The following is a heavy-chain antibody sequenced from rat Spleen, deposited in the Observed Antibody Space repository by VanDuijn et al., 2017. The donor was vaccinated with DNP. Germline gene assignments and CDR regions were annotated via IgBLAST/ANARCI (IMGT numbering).Heavy chain of an antibody. D-gene: IGHD4-2*01. Sequence: EVQLQESGPGLVKPSQSLSLTCSVTAYSITSNYWGWIRKFPGNQMEWIGHISYSGTTTYNPSLKSRISITRDTSKNQFFLQLNSVTTEDTATYYCARWRIPANYFDYWGQGVMVTVSS. CDR1: AYSITSNY. J-gene: IGHJ2*01. CDR2: ISYSGTT. V-gene: IGHV3-1*01. CDR3: ARWRIPANYFDY.